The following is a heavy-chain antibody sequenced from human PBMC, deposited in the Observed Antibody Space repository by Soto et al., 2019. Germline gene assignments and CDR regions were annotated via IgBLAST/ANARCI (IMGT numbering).Heavy chain of an antibody. J-gene: IGHJ5*02. CDR2: ISGSGGST. CDR1: GFTFSSYA. Sequence: AGGSLRLSCAASGFTFSSYAMSGVRQAPGKGLEWVSAISGSGGSTYYADSVKGRFTISRDNSKNTLYLQMNSLRAEDTAVYYCARERRSYNWFDPWGQGTLVTVSS. V-gene: IGHV3-23*01. CDR3: ARERRSYNWFDP.